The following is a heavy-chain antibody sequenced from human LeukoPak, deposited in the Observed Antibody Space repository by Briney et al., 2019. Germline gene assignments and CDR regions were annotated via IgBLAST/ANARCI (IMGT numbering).Heavy chain of an antibody. CDR3: ARESYYYGSGAYDP. D-gene: IGHD3-10*01. Sequence: GGALRLSRAASGFIISDYYMSWIRPAPGRGREWLSYSSTSGSTISNADSVKGRFTISRDNAKNSLYLQMNSLRAEDTAVYYCARESYYYGSGAYDPWGQGTLVTVSS. CDR2: SSTSGSTI. CDR1: GFIISDYY. J-gene: IGHJ5*02. V-gene: IGHV3-11*01.